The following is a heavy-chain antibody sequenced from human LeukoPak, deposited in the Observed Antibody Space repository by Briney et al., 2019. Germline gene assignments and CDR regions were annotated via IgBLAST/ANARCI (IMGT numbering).Heavy chain of an antibody. V-gene: IGHV3-21*01. CDR2: ISSSSSYI. J-gene: IGHJ4*02. D-gene: IGHD5-12*01. CDR3: ARVAVATIADKNTLDY. CDR1: GFTFSSYS. Sequence: PGGSLRLSCAASGFTFSSYSMNWVRQAPGKGLEWVSSISSSSSYIYYADSVKGRFTISRDNAKNSLYLQMNSLRAEDTAVYYCARVAVATIADKNTLDYWGQGTLVTVSS.